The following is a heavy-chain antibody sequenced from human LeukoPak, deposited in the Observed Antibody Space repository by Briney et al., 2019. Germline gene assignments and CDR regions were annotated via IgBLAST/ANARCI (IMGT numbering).Heavy chain of an antibody. CDR3: ARVKRDSDAFDI. CDR1: GYTFTVYY. CDR2: ISAYNGNT. V-gene: IGHV1-18*01. J-gene: IGHJ3*02. Sequence: ASVKVSCKASGYTFTVYYMHWVRQAPGQGLEWMGWISAYNGNTNYAQKLQGRVTMTTDTSTSTAYMELRSLRSDDTAVYYCARVKRDSDAFDIWGQGTMVTVSS. D-gene: IGHD6-25*01.